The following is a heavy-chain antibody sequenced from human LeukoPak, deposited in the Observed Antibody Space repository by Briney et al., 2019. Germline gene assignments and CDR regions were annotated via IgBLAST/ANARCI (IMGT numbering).Heavy chain of an antibody. CDR3: ARIIVGATGIDY. J-gene: IGHJ4*02. Sequence: GGSLRLSCAVSGFTFSTYWMHWVRQAPGKGLVWVSRINTDGSLINYADSVKGRFTMSRDNSKNTLYLQMSSLRAEDTAVYYCARIIVGATGIDYWGRGTLVTVSS. CDR1: GFTFSTYW. V-gene: IGHV3-74*01. D-gene: IGHD1-26*01. CDR2: INTDGSLI.